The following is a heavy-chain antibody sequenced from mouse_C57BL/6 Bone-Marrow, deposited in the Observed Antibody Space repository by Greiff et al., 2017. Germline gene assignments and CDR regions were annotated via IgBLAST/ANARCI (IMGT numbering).Heavy chain of an antibody. CDR3: ARLPITTVVATDY. V-gene: IGHV1-81*01. J-gene: IGHJ2*01. CDR1: GYTFTSYG. CDR2: IYPRSGNT. D-gene: IGHD1-1*01. Sequence: QVQLKQSGAELARPGASVKLSCKASGYTFTSYGISWVKQRTGQGLEWIGEIYPRSGNTYYNEKFKGKATLTADKSSSTAYMELRSLTSEDSAVYFCARLPITTVVATDYWGQGTTLTVSS.